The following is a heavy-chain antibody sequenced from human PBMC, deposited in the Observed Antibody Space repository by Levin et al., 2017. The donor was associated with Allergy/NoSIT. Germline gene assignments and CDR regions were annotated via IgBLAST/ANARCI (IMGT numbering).Heavy chain of an antibody. J-gene: IGHJ4*02. CDR3: ARDLSRSFDY. CDR1: GFTFSGYW. V-gene: IGHV3-74*01. Sequence: GGSLRLSCAASGFTFSGYWMQWVRQAPGEGLVWVSDISTDGSTTRYADSVKGRFTISRDNAKNTVSLQMNSLRAEDTAVYYCARDLSRSFDYWGQGALVTVSS. D-gene: IGHD3-16*02. CDR2: ISTDGSTT.